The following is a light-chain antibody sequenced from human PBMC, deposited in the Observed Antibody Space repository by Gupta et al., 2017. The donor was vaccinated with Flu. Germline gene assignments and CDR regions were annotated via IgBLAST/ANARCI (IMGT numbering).Light chain of an antibody. V-gene: IGKV3-20*01. CDR3: QQYDTSPRA. CDR1: QSVTSNY. Sequence: GTLSLSPGERATLSCRASQSVTSNYLAWYQQRPGQPPRLLIYGASSRATGIPDRFSGSGSGTDFTLTISRLEPEDFAVYYCQQYDTSPRAFGQGTNLEIK. CDR2: GAS. J-gene: IGKJ2*01.